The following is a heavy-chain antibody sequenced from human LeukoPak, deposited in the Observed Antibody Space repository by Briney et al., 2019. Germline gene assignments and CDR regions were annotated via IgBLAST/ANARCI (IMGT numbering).Heavy chain of an antibody. CDR1: RGTFSSYA. Sequence: ASVKVSCKASRGTFSSYAISWVRQAPGQGLEWMGGIIPIFGTANYAQKFQGRVTITADESTSTAYMELSSLRSEDTAVYYCARVWDYDSSGYSYYFDYWGQGTLVTVSS. D-gene: IGHD3-22*01. J-gene: IGHJ4*02. CDR3: ARVWDYDSSGYSYYFDY. V-gene: IGHV1-69*01. CDR2: IIPIFGTA.